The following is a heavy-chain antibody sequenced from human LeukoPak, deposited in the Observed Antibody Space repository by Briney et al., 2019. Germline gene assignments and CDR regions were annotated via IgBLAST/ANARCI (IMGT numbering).Heavy chain of an antibody. J-gene: IGHJ3*02. CDR1: GGSISSHY. D-gene: IGHD2-2*02. Sequence: SETLSLTCTVSGGSISSHYWSWIRQPPGKGLEWIGYIYYSGSTNYNPSLKSRVTISVDTFKNQFSLKLSSVTAADTAVYYCARAIRAFDIWGQGTMVTVSS. CDR3: ARAIRAFDI. CDR2: IYYSGST. V-gene: IGHV4-59*11.